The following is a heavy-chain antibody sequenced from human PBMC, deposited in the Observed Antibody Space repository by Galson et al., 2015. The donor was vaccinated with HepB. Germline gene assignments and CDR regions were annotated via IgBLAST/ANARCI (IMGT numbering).Heavy chain of an antibody. CDR2: IIPIFGTA. D-gene: IGHD3-3*01. V-gene: IGHV1-69*13. CDR3: ARAGAQLRFLEWSIDAFDI. CDR1: GGTFSSYA. J-gene: IGHJ3*02. Sequence: SVKVSCKASGGTFSSYAISWVRQAPGQGLEWMGGIIPIFGTANYAQKFQGRVTITADESTSTAYMELSSLRSEDTAVYYCARAGAQLRFLEWSIDAFDIWGQGTMVTVSS.